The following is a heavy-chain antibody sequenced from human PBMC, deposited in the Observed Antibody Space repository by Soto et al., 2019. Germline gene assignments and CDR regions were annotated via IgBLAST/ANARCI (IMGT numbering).Heavy chain of an antibody. D-gene: IGHD6-6*01. J-gene: IGHJ6*02. CDR3: ARDAAARPFDVYYGMDV. CDR1: GGTFSSYA. Sequence: SVKVSCKASGGTFSSYAISWVRQAPGQGFEWMGGIIPIFGTANYAQKFQGRVTITADESTSTAYMELSSLRSEDTAVYYCARDAAARPFDVYYGMDVWGQGTTVTVSS. V-gene: IGHV1-69*13. CDR2: IIPIFGTA.